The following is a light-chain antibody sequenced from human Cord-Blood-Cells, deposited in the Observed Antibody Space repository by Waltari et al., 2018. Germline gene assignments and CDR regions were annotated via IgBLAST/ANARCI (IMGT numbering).Light chain of an antibody. CDR3: QSYDSSLSGVV. CDR1: SSNIGAGYD. CDR2: GNS. J-gene: IGLJ2*01. V-gene: IGLV1-40*01. Sequence: QSVLTQPPSVSGAPGQRVTISCTGSSSNIGAGYDVHWYQQRPGTAHKLLIYGNSNRPSGGPDRFAGSKSGNSASLAITGLQAEDEADYYGQSYDSSLSGVVFGGGTKLTVL.